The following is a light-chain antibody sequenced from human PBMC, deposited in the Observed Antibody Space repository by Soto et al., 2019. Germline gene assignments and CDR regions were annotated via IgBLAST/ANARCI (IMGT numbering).Light chain of an antibody. CDR1: QSVSSY. CDR2: GAS. J-gene: IGKJ1*01. V-gene: IGKV3-20*01. Sequence: EIVLTQSPATLSLSPGERATLSCRAIQSVSSYLAWYQQKPGQPPRLLIYGASSRATGIADRFSGSGSATDFTLTISRLEPEDFAVYYCQQYGSSPRTFGQGTKVDIK. CDR3: QQYGSSPRT.